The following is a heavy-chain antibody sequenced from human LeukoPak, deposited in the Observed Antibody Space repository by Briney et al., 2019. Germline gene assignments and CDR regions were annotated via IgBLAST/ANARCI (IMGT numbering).Heavy chain of an antibody. CDR2: FDPEDGET. CDR1: GYTLTELS. J-gene: IGHJ4*02. V-gene: IGHV1-24*01. Sequence: GASVKVSCKVSGYTLTELSMHWVRQAPGKGLEWMGGFDPEDGETIYAQKFQGRVTMIEDTSTDTAYMELSSLRSEDTAVYYCATDRAYSGSSGGYWGQGTLVTVSS. CDR3: ATDRAYSGSSGGY. D-gene: IGHD1-26*01.